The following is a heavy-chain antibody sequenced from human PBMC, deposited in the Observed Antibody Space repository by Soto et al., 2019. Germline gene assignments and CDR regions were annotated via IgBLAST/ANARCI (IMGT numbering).Heavy chain of an antibody. J-gene: IGHJ4*02. D-gene: IGHD6-19*01. V-gene: IGHV4-59*01. CDR1: GGSISSYY. CDR2: IYYSGST. Sequence: SETLSLTCTVSGGSISSYYWSWIRQPPGKGLEWIGYIYYSGSTNYNPSLKSRVTISVDTSKNQFSLKLSSVTAADTAVYYCARVNGGWRAFDDWGQGTLVTGSS. CDR3: ARVNGGWRAFDD.